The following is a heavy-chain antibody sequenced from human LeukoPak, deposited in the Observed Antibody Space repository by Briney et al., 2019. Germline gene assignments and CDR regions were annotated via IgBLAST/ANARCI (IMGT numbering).Heavy chain of an antibody. D-gene: IGHD2/OR15-2a*01. J-gene: IGHJ4*02. CDR2: IYHSGRT. V-gene: IGHV4-38-2*02. Sequence: SETLSLTCTVSGYSISSGYYWGWIRQPPGKGLEWIGSIYHSGRTFYNPSLKSRVTISVDTSKNQFSLKLSSVTAADTAVYYCARAVIYWGQGTLVTVSS. CDR3: ARAVIY. CDR1: GYSISSGYY.